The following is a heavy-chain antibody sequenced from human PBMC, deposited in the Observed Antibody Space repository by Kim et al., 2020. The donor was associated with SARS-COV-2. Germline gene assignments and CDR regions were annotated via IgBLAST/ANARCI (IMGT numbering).Heavy chain of an antibody. CDR1: GYTFTSYG. J-gene: IGHJ3*02. CDR3: ARVYYYDSSGYPPRDAFDI. D-gene: IGHD3-22*01. CDR2: ISAYNGNT. Sequence: ASVKVSCKASGYTFTSYGISWVRQAPGQGLEWMGWISAYNGNTNYAQKLQGRVTMTTDTSTSTAYMELRSLRSDDTAVYYCARVYYYDSSGYPPRDAFDIWGQGTMVTVSS. V-gene: IGHV1-18*01.